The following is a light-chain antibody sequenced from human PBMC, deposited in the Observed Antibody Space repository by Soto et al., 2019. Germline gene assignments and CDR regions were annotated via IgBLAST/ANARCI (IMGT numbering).Light chain of an antibody. V-gene: IGKV1-33*01. CDR1: QDVRSC. CDR3: QQYDNRLT. CDR2: DES. J-gene: IGKJ4*01. Sequence: DIQMTQSPSSLFASVGDRVTITCHASQDVRSCLNWYQQKAGKSPKLLIYDESNLETGVPSRFSGSGSGTDFTFTISSLQPEDIGTHYCQQYDNRLTVGGVTQVEIK.